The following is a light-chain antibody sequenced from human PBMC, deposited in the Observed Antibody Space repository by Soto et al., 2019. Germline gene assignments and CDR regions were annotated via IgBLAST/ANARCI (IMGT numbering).Light chain of an antibody. CDR2: EVS. J-gene: IGLJ1*01. Sequence: QSALTQPASVSGSPGQSITISCTGTSSDVGGYNYVSWYQHHPGKAPKLMIYEVSNRPSGVSNRFAGSKSGNTGSLTISGLQAEDEADYYCSSYTSSSTYVFGTGTKLTVL. CDR1: SSDVGGYNY. CDR3: SSYTSSSTYV. V-gene: IGLV2-14*01.